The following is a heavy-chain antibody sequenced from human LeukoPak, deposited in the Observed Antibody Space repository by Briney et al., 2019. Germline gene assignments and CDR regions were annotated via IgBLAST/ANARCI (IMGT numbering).Heavy chain of an antibody. J-gene: IGHJ3*02. D-gene: IGHD2-21*02. Sequence: SETLSLTCTVSGYSISSGYYWGWIRQPPGKGLEWIGSIYHSGSTYYNPSLKSRVTISVDTSKNQFSLKLSSVTAADTAVYYCARGKEAYCGGDCGIAFDIWGQGTMVTVSS. V-gene: IGHV4-38-2*02. CDR1: GYSISSGYY. CDR3: ARGKEAYCGGDCGIAFDI. CDR2: IYHSGST.